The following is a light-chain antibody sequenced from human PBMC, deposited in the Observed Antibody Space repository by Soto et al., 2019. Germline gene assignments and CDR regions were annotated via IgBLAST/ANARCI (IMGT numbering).Light chain of an antibody. CDR1: QSVSSNQ. V-gene: IGKV3-20*01. J-gene: IGKJ1*01. CDR2: GAS. Sequence: EIVLTQSPGTLSLSPGERATLSCRASQSVSSNQLAWYQQKPGQAPRLLIYGASRRATGIADRFSGSGSGTDFTLTISRLEPEDLAVYYCQQYGGSSTFGQGTKVEIQ. CDR3: QQYGGSST.